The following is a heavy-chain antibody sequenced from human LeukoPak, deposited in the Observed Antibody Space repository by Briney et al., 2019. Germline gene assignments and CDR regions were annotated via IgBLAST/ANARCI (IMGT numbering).Heavy chain of an antibody. J-gene: IGHJ4*02. Sequence: GGSLRLSCATSGFTFSHYGMHWVRQAPGKGLEWVSSISSSSSYIYYADSVKGRFTISRDNAKNSLYLQMNSLRAEDTAVYYCARDYDSYGTLRFDYWGQGTLVTVSS. CDR2: ISSSSSYI. CDR1: GFTFSHYG. CDR3: ARDYDSYGTLRFDY. V-gene: IGHV3-21*01. D-gene: IGHD5-18*01.